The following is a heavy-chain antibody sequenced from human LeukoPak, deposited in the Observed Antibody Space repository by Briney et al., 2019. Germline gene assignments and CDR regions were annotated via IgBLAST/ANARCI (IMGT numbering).Heavy chain of an antibody. J-gene: IGHJ4*02. CDR1: GGSISSSSYY. D-gene: IGHD3-16*02. V-gene: IGHV4-39*01. CDR2: IYYSGST. CDR3: ARHVIMITFGGVIVPEMGYFDY. Sequence: SETLSPTCTVSGGSISSSSYYWGWIRQPPGKGLEWIGSIYYSGSTYYNPSLKSRVTISVDTSKNQFSLKLSSVTAADTAVYYCARHVIMITFGGVIVPEMGYFDYWGQGTLVTVSS.